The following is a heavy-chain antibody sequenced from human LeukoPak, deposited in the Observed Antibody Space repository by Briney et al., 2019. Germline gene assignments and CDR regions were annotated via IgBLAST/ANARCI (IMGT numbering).Heavy chain of an antibody. D-gene: IGHD4-17*01. J-gene: IGHJ4*02. CDR1: GFIFNTYS. V-gene: IGHV3-48*01. Sequence: GGSLRLSCAASGFIFNTYSMNWVRQAPGKGLEWVSYISSSGGTMYYADSVKGRITISRDNANNSLYLQLNSLTAEDTAVYYCARDLDYGLDYWGQGTLVTVSS. CDR3: ARDLDYGLDY. CDR2: ISSSGGTM.